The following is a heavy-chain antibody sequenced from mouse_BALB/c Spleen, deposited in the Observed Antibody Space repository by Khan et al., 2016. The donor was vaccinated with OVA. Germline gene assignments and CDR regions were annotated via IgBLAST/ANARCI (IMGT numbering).Heavy chain of an antibody. D-gene: IGHD2-4*01. Sequence: EVELVESGGGLVQPGGSLKLSCATSGFTFSDYYMYWVRQTPEKRLEWVAYISYGGGNTYYPDTVQGRFTISRDNAKNTLYLQMSRLKSEDTAMYYCARHDYDEIAYWGQGTLVTVSA. CDR1: GFTFSDYY. CDR3: ARHDYDEIAY. J-gene: IGHJ3*01. V-gene: IGHV5-12*02. CDR2: ISYGGGNT.